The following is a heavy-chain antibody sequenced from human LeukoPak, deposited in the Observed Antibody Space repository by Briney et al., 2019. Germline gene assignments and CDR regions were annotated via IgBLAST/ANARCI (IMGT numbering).Heavy chain of an antibody. CDR2: INPNSGGT. CDR1: GYTFTGYY. CDR3: ARGGFIVVVPAAHNWFDP. Sequence: GASVKVSCKASGYTFTGYYMHWVRQAPGHGLEWMGWINPNSGGTNYAQKFQGRVTMTRDTSISTAYMELSRLRSDDTAVYYCARGGFIVVVPAAHNWFDPWGQGTLVTVSS. V-gene: IGHV1-2*02. J-gene: IGHJ5*02. D-gene: IGHD2-2*01.